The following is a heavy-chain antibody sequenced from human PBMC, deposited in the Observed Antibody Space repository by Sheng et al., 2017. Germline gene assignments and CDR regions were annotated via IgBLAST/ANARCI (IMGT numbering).Heavy chain of an antibody. Sequence: EVQLVESGGGLVQPGGSLRLSCAASGFTFSSYWMSWVRQAPGKGLEWVANIKQDGSEKYYVDSVKGRFTISRDNAKNSLYLQMNSLRAEDTAVYYCARDSTYYYDSSGYYNAFDIWGQGTMV. CDR1: GFTFSSYW. J-gene: IGHJ3*02. V-gene: IGHV3-7*01. CDR2: IKQDGSEK. CDR3: ARDSTYYYDSSGYYNAFDI. D-gene: IGHD3-22*01.